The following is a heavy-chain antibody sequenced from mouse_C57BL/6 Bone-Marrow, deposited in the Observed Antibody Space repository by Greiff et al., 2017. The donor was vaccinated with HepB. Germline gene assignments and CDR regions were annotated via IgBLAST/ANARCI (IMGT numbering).Heavy chain of an antibody. J-gene: IGHJ2*01. CDR3: ARGIPYYGSSFYFDY. CDR2: ISYSGST. CDR1: GYSITSYY. Sequence: DVQLQESGPGLAKPSQTLSLTCSVSGYSITSYYWNWIRKFPGNKLEYMGYISYSGSTYYNPSLKSRISITRDTSKNQYYLQLNSVTTEDTATYYCARGIPYYGSSFYFDYWGQGTTLTVSS. D-gene: IGHD1-1*01. V-gene: IGHV3-8*01.